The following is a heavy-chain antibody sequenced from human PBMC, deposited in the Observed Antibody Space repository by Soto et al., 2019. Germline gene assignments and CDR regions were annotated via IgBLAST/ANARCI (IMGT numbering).Heavy chain of an antibody. V-gene: IGHV3-73*01. CDR2: IRSKANSYAT. D-gene: IGHD3-22*01. CDR1: GFTFSGSA. CDR3: TRGSLDYYDSSGYSPGY. J-gene: IGHJ4*02. Sequence: AGGSLRLSCAASGFTFSGSAMHWVRQASGKGLEWVGRIRSKANSYATAYAASVKGRFTISRDDSKNTAYLQMNSLKTEDTAVYYCTRGSLDYYDSSGYSPGYWGQGTLVTVSS.